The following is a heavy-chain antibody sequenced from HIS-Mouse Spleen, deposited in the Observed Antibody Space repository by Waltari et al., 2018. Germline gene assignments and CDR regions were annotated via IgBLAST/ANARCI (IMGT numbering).Heavy chain of an antibody. J-gene: IGHJ2*01. V-gene: IGHV4-39*07. CDR2: IYYSGST. D-gene: IGHD6-13*01. Sequence: QLQLQELGPGLVKPSETLSLTCTVSGGSISSSSYYWGWIRQPPGTGLEWIGSIYYSGSTYQHPSLKSRVTISVDTSKNQFSLKLSSVTAADTAVYYCAREIPYSSSWYDWYFDLWGRGTLVTVSS. CDR3: AREIPYSSSWYDWYFDL. CDR1: GGSISSSSYY.